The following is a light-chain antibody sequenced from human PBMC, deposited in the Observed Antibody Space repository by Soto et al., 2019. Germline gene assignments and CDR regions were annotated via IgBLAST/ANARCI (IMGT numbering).Light chain of an antibody. Sequence: QSVLTQPPSVSGSPGQSVTISCTGTSSDIGTYNRVSWYQQPPGTAPKVMMYEVNNRPSGVPDRFSGSKSGNTASLTISGLQAEDEADYYCSSYTSSSTVVFSGGTKLTVL. CDR1: SSDIGTYNR. CDR2: EVN. V-gene: IGLV2-18*02. J-gene: IGLJ2*01. CDR3: SSYTSSSTVV.